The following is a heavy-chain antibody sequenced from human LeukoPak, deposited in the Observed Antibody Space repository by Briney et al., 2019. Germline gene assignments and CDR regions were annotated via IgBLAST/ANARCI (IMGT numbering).Heavy chain of an antibody. V-gene: IGHV1-58*02. Sequence: SVKVSCKASGFTFTSSAMQWVRQARGQRLEWIGWIVVGSGNTNYAQKFQERVTITRDKSTSTAYMELSSLESEDTAVYYCAADHVVRGVPDYWGQGTRVTVSS. D-gene: IGHD3-10*02. CDR2: IVVGSGNT. CDR1: GFTFTSSA. CDR3: AADHVVRGVPDY. J-gene: IGHJ4*02.